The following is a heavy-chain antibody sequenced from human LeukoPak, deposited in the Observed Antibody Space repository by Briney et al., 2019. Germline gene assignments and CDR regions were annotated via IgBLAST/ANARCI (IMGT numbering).Heavy chain of an antibody. CDR3: AREPGGGWSVSYNWFDP. V-gene: IGHV1-69*13. CDR2: IIPIFGTA. Sequence: SVNVSCKASGGTFSSYAIRWVRQAPGQGLEWMGGIIPIFGTANYAQKFQGRVTITADESTSTAYMELSSLRSEDTAVYYCAREPGGGWSVSYNWFDPWGQGTLVTVSS. J-gene: IGHJ5*02. D-gene: IGHD3-16*01. CDR1: GGTFSSYA.